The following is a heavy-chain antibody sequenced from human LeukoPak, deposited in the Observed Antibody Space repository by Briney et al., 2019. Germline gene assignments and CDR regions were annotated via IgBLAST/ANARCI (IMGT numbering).Heavy chain of an antibody. CDR1: GYTFTSYD. Sequence: ASVKVSCKASGYTFTSYDINWVRQATGQGLEWMGWMNPNSGNTGYAQKFQGRVTMTRNTSISTAYMELSSLRSEDTAVYYCARMYYCDSGSDNWFDPWGQGTLVTVSS. J-gene: IGHJ5*02. V-gene: IGHV1-8*01. CDR2: MNPNSGNT. CDR3: ARMYYCDSGSDNWFDP. D-gene: IGHD3-10*01.